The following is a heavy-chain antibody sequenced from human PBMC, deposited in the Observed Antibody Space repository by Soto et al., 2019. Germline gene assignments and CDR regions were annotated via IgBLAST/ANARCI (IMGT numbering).Heavy chain of an antibody. V-gene: IGHV3-74*01. CDR3: ARRKEIVY. J-gene: IGHJ4*02. Sequence: HGGSLTLSRAASGVRLSSYGMHWVRQAPGKGLVWVSRINSDGSSTSYADSVKGRFTISRDNAKNTLYLQMNSLRAEDTAVYYCARRKEIVYWGQGTLVTVSS. CDR1: GVRLSSYG. CDR2: INSDGSST.